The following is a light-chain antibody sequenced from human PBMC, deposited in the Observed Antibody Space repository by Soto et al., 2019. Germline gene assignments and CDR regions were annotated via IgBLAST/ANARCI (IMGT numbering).Light chain of an antibody. Sequence: EIVLTQSPGTLSLSPRERATLSCRASQSVSNAYLAWYQHKVGQSPRLLIYGASNRAPGIPDRFSGCGSGTDFTLTISRLEPEDFAVYYCQQYAASPRTFGQGTQVEVK. CDR2: GAS. CDR3: QQYAASPRT. J-gene: IGKJ1*01. CDR1: QSVSNAY. V-gene: IGKV3-20*01.